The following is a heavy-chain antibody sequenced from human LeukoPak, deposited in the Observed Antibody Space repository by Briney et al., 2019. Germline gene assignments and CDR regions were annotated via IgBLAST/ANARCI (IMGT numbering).Heavy chain of an antibody. CDR2: VKSKSAGETT. CDR3: TLIQGWGSGSYYRDF. D-gene: IGHD3-10*01. CDR1: GLSISNDW. J-gene: IGHJ4*02. Sequence: GGSLRLSCAASGLSISNDWMSWVRQAPGKGLEWVARVKSKSAGETTDYASPVKGRFTISRDDSKNTLYLQMNSLKTEDTAVYYCTLIQGWGSGSYYRDFWGQGTLVTVSS. V-gene: IGHV3-15*01.